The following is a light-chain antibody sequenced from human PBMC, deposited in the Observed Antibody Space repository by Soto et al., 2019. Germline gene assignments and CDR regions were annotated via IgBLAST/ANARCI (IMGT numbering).Light chain of an antibody. CDR3: CSYAGSHTHYV. CDR2: EDT. J-gene: IGLJ1*01. V-gene: IGLV2-23*01. CDR1: SGDVGNYDL. Sequence: QSVLTQPASVSGSPGQSITISCSGTSGDVGNYDLVSWYQQHPGKAPKVIIYEDTNRPSGVSYRFSGSKSGNTASLTISGLQAEDEADYYCCSYAGSHTHYVFGAGTKLTVL.